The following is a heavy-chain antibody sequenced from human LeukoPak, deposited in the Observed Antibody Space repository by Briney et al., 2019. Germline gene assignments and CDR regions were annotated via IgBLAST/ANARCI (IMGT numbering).Heavy chain of an antibody. D-gene: IGHD4-17*01. J-gene: IGHJ4*02. Sequence: PGGSLRPSCAASGFTFSSYEMNWVRQAPGKGLERVSYISSSGSTIYYADSVKGRFTISRDNAKNSLYLQMNSLRAEDTAVYYCARGRYGDYGFDYWGQGTLVTVSS. V-gene: IGHV3-48*03. CDR3: ARGRYGDYGFDY. CDR1: GFTFSSYE. CDR2: ISSSGSTI.